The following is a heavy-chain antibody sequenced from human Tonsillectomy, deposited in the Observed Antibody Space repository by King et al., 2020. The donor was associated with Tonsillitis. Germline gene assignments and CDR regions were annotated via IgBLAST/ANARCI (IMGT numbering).Heavy chain of an antibody. D-gene: IGHD3-3*01. V-gene: IGHV4-39*07. CDR1: GGSISSSSYY. J-gene: IGHJ4*02. Sequence: QLQESGPGLVKPSETLSLTCTVSGGSISSSSYYWGWIRQPPGKGLEWIGSIYYSGSTYYNPSLKSRVTISVDTSKNPFSLKLSSVTAADTAVYYCARDATYDFWSGSQKYFDYWGQGTLVTVSS. CDR2: IYYSGST. CDR3: ARDATYDFWSGSQKYFDY.